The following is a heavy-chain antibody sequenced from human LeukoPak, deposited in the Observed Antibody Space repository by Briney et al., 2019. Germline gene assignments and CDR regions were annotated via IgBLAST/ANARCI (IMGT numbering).Heavy chain of an antibody. J-gene: IGHJ4*02. D-gene: IGHD6-13*01. CDR2: INHSGST. CDR1: GGSFSGYY. V-gene: IGHV4-34*01. CDR3: AKDKERHQLSSLFDY. Sequence: SETLSLTCAVYGGSFSGYYWSWVRQPPGKGLEWIGEINHSGSTNYNPSLKSRVTMSVDTSNNQFSLKLSSVTAADTALYYCAKDKERHQLSSLFDYWGQGTLVTVSS.